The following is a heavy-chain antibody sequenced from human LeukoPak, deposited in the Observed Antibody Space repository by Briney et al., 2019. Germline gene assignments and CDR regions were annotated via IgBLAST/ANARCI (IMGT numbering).Heavy chain of an antibody. J-gene: IGHJ4*02. Sequence: ASVKVSCKPSGYTFTGYYMHWVRQAPGQGLEWMGWINPNSGGTNYAQKFQGRVTMTRDTSISTAYMELRSLRSDDTAVYYCARGFRSITMVRGVKRVLGYWGQGTLVTVSS. CDR3: ARGFRSITMVRGVKRVLGY. D-gene: IGHD3-10*01. CDR2: INPNSGGT. V-gene: IGHV1-2*02. CDR1: GYTFTGYY.